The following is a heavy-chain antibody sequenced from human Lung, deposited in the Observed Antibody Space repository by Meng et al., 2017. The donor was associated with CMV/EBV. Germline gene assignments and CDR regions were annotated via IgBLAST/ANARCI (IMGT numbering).Heavy chain of an antibody. Sequence: SETXSLTCTVSGDSLRTSSYYWGWIRQAPGKGPEWIGSIYSSGNTYFKPSLKSRVSLSIETSKNQFSLRLSSVTAADTGVYYCARLYGLIHWGQGVQVTVCS. CDR2: IYSSGNT. V-gene: IGHV4-39*01. D-gene: IGHD3-16*01. J-gene: IGHJ4*02. CDR1: GDSLRTSSYY. CDR3: ARLYGLIH.